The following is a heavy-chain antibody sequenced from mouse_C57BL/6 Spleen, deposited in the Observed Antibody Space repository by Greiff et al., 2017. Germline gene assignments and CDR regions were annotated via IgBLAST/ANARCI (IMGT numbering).Heavy chain of an antibody. CDR2: IHPSDSDT. J-gene: IGHJ4*01. Sequence: VKQRPGQGLEWIGRIHPSDSDTNYNQKFKGKATLTVDKSSSTAYMQLSSLTSEDSAVYYCACLGGRKDAMDYWGQGTSVTVSS. V-gene: IGHV1-74*01. CDR3: ACLGGRKDAMDY. D-gene: IGHD1-1*01.